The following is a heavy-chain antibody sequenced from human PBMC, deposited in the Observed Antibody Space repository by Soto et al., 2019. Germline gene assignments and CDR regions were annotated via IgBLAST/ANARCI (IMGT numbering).Heavy chain of an antibody. Sequence: LRLSCAASGFTFSSYGMHWVRQAPGKGLEWVAVISYDGSNKYYADSVKGRFTISRDNSKNTLYLQMNSLRAEDTAVYYCAKDQMATIDDAFDIWGQGTMVTVSS. J-gene: IGHJ3*02. CDR3: AKDQMATIDDAFDI. D-gene: IGHD5-12*01. V-gene: IGHV3-30*18. CDR1: GFTFSSYG. CDR2: ISYDGSNK.